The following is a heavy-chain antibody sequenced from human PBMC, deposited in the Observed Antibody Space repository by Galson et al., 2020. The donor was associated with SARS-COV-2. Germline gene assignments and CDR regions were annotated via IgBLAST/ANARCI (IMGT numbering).Heavy chain of an antibody. V-gene: IGHV4-59*01. Sequence: ETSETLSLTCSVSDAPMRSYYWSWIRQPPGKGLEWIGYISYSGSTSYNPSLRSRFTISVDLSKNQLSLKVTSVTAADTAVYYCARDPAPLYGDNYYYGMDVWGRGTTVTVSS. J-gene: IGHJ6*02. CDR2: ISYSGST. CDR3: ARDPAPLYGDNYYYGMDV. CDR1: DAPMRSYY. D-gene: IGHD4-17*01.